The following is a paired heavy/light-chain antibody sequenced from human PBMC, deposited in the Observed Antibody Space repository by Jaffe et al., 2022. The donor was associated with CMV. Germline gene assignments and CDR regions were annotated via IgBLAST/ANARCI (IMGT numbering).Heavy chain of an antibody. D-gene: IGHD2-2*02. CDR1: GYSFTSYW. J-gene: IGHJ6*02. CDR2: IYPGDSDT. Sequence: EVQLVQSGAEVKKPGESLKISCKGSGYSFTSYWIGWVRQMPGKGLEWMGIIYPGDSDTRYSPSFQGQVTISADKSISTAYLQWSSLKASDTAMYYCARPMNYCSSTSCYTYYYGMDVWGQGTTVTVSS. V-gene: IGHV5-51*01. CDR3: ARPMNYCSSTSCYTYYYGMDV.
Light chain of an antibody. Sequence: DIVMTQSPLSLPVTPGEPASISCRSSQSLLHSNGYNYLDWYLQKPGQSPQLLIYLGSNRASGVPDRFSGSGSGTDFTLKISRVEAEDVGVYYCMQALQTPLYTFGQGTKLEIK. V-gene: IGKV2-28*01. J-gene: IGKJ2*01. CDR3: MQALQTPLYT. CDR2: LGS. CDR1: QSLLHSNGYNY.